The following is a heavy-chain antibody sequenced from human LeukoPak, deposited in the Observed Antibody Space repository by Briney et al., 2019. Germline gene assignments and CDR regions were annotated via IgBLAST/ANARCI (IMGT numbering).Heavy chain of an antibody. CDR3: ATDGQLRRGYYYYMDV. Sequence: ASVKVSCKASGYTFTSYGISWVRQAPGQGLEWMGWISAYNGNTNYAQKLQGRVTMTTDTSTSTAYMELRSLRSDDTAVYYCATDGQLRRGYYYYMDVWGKGTTVTISS. J-gene: IGHJ6*03. D-gene: IGHD4-23*01. V-gene: IGHV1-18*01. CDR1: GYTFTSYG. CDR2: ISAYNGNT.